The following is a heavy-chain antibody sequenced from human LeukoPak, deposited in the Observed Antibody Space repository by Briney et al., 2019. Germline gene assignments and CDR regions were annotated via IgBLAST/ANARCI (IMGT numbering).Heavy chain of an antibody. D-gene: IGHD1-1*01. V-gene: IGHV2-5*01. CDR3: AHLTTSAYYYDY. J-gene: IGHJ4*02. CDR1: GFSVGSSGVA. CDR2: IYWNDDD. Sequence: SGPTVVKPTETLTLTCTCSGFSVGSSGVAVGWIRQPPGKALEWLGHIYWNDDDRYSTSLRSRLTITRDTSENQVVLTMTNMDPVDTATYYCAHLTTSAYYYDYWGQGTLVTVSS.